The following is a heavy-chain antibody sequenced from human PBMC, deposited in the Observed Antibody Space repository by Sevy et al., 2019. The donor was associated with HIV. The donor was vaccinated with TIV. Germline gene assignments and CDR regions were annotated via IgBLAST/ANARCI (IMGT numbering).Heavy chain of an antibody. D-gene: IGHD3-3*01. Sequence: SETLSLTCIVSGDSISSSSYYWGWIRQPPGKGLEWIASISYSGNTYYNPSHKSRTTMSIDTSKNQFFLTLNSVTAPDAAVYYCARSNPYYDFWSGYMTSGYFDFWGPGTLVTVSS. CDR2: ISYSGNT. V-gene: IGHV4-39*01. CDR1: GDSISSSSYY. CDR3: ARSNPYYDFWSGYMTSGYFDF. J-gene: IGHJ4*02.